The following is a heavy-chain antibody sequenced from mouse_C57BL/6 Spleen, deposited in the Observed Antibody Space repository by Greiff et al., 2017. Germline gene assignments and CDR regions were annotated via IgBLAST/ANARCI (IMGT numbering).Heavy chain of an antibody. J-gene: IGHJ3*01. CDR3: AREYSWFAY. CDR2: ISDGGSYT. CDR1: GFTFSSYA. Sequence: EVQWVESGGGLVKPGGSLKLSCAASGFTFSSYAMSWVRQTPEKRLEWVATISDGGSYTYYPDNVKGRFTISRDNAKNNLYLQMSHLKSEDTAMYYCAREYSWFAYWGQGTLVTVSA. V-gene: IGHV5-4*01.